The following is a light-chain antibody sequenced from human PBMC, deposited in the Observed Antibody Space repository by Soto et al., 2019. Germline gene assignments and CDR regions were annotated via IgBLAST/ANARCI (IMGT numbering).Light chain of an antibody. Sequence: QSALTQPASVSGSPGQSITISCTGTSSDVGGYNYVSWYQQHPGKAPKLMIYEVSNRPSGVSNRFSGSKSGNTASLTISGLQAEYEAAYYCSSYTSSSTWVFGGGTKLTV. V-gene: IGLV2-14*01. CDR2: EVS. CDR1: SSDVGGYNY. J-gene: IGLJ3*02. CDR3: SSYTSSSTWV.